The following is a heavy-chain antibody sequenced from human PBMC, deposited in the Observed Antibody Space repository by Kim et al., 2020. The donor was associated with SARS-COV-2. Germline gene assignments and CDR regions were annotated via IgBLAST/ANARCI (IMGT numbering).Heavy chain of an antibody. V-gene: IGHV4-34*01. D-gene: IGHD3-22*01. Sequence: SETLSLTCAVYGGSFSGYYWSWIRQPPGKGLEWIGEINHSGSTNYNPSLKSRVTISVDTSKNQFSLKLSSVTAADTAVYYCARDGGDSSGYYLVYWGQGTLVTVSS. CDR3: ARDGGDSSGYYLVY. J-gene: IGHJ4*02. CDR1: GGSFSGYY. CDR2: INHSGST.